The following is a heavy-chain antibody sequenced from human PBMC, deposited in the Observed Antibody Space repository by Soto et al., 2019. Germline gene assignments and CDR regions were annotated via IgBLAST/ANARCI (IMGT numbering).Heavy chain of an antibody. CDR3: ASPPVVVPAATPPYYYYMDV. CDR2: ISSSGSTI. V-gene: IGHV3-11*01. J-gene: IGHJ6*03. Sequence: QVQLVESGGGLVKPGGSLRLSCAASGFTFSDYYMSWIRQAPGKGLEWVSYISSSGSTIYYADSVKGRFTISRDNAKNSLYLQMNSLRAEDTAVYYCASPPVVVPAATPPYYYYMDVWGKGTTVTVSS. CDR1: GFTFSDYY. D-gene: IGHD2-2*01.